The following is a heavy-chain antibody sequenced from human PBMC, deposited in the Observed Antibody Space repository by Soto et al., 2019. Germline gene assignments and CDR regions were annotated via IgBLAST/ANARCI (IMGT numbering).Heavy chain of an antibody. D-gene: IGHD3-22*01. Sequence: EVQLVESGGGLVQPGGSLRLSCAASGFTFSSYWMSWVRQAPGKGLEWVANIKQDGSEKYYVDSVKGRFTISRDNAKNSLYLQMNSLRAEDTAVYCCARVGDYYDSSGSDAFDIWGQGTMVTVSS. CDR2: IKQDGSEK. J-gene: IGHJ3*02. V-gene: IGHV3-7*03. CDR3: ARVGDYYDSSGSDAFDI. CDR1: GFTFSSYW.